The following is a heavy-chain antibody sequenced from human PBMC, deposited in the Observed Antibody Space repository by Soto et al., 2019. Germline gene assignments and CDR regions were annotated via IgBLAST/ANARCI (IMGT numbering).Heavy chain of an antibody. V-gene: IGHV1-69*04. Sequence: SVKVSCKASGGTFSSYTISWVRQAPGQGLEWMGRIIPILGIANYAQKVQGRVTITADKSTSTAYMELSSLRSEDTAVYYCAREDSGSYYSYYYYYGMDVWGQGTTVTVSS. CDR1: GGTFSSYT. CDR3: AREDSGSYYSYYYYYGMDV. D-gene: IGHD1-26*01. CDR2: IIPILGIA. J-gene: IGHJ6*01.